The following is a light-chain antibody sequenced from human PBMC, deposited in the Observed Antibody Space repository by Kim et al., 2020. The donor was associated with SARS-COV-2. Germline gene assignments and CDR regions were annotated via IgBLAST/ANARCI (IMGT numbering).Light chain of an antibody. J-gene: IGLJ3*02. CDR3: SLGV. Sequence: QSALTQPPSASGSPGQSVTISCTGTSSDVGGYNYVSWYQQHPGKAPKLMIYEVSKRPSGVPDRFSGSKSGNTASLTVSGLQAEDEADYYCSLGVFGG. CDR1: SSDVGGYNY. V-gene: IGLV2-8*01. CDR2: EVS.